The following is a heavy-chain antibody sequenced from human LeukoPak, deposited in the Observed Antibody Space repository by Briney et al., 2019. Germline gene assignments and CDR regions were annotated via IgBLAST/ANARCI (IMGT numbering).Heavy chain of an antibody. J-gene: IGHJ3*02. Sequence: PGGSLRLSCEASGFSISSYWMTWVRQAPGKGLEWVANIKKQGSEKYYVDSVKGRFIIARDNAKNSLYLQMNNLRAEDTAMYYCVRHAYYVFDIWGQGTMVTVSS. CDR3: VRHAYYVFDI. CDR1: GFSISSYW. V-gene: IGHV3-7*01. CDR2: IKKQGSEK. D-gene: IGHD3-10*01.